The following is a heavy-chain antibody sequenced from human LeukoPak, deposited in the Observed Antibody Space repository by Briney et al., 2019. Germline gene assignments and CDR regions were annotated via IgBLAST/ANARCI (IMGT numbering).Heavy chain of an antibody. D-gene: IGHD2-2*01. Sequence: PGGSLRLSCAASGFTFSSYAMHWVRQAPGKGLEWVAVISYDGSNKYYADSVKGRFTISRDNSKNTLYLQMNSLRAEDTAVYYCASRDIVVVPAAMVDYWGQGTLVTVSS. J-gene: IGHJ4*02. CDR3: ASRDIVVVPAAMVDY. CDR2: ISYDGSNK. V-gene: IGHV3-30-3*01. CDR1: GFTFSSYA.